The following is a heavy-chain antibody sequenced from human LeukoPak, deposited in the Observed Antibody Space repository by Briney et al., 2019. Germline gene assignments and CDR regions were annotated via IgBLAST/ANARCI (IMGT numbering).Heavy chain of an antibody. J-gene: IGHJ6*03. CDR1: GFTFSSYA. D-gene: IGHD6-13*01. CDR2: ISYDGSNK. V-gene: IGHV3-30*04. Sequence: PGGSLRLSCAASGFTFSSYAMHWVRQAPGKGLEWVAVISYDGSNKYYADSVKGRFTISRDNSKNTLYLQMNSLRAEDTAVYYCASSSPYYYYMDVWGKGTTVTVSS. CDR3: ASSSPYYYYMDV.